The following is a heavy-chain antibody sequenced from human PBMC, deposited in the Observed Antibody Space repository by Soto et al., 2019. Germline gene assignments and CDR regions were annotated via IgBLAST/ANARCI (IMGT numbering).Heavy chain of an antibody. D-gene: IGHD5-18*01. Sequence: ETLSLTCTVSGGSISSYYWSWIRQSPGKGPEWIGYIYYSGSTNYNPSLKSRVTISVDTSKNQFSLKLSSVTAADTAVYYCARDPSSYGYSRWFDPWGQGTLVTVSS. J-gene: IGHJ5*02. V-gene: IGHV4-59*01. CDR3: ARDPSSYGYSRWFDP. CDR2: IYYSGST. CDR1: GGSISSYY.